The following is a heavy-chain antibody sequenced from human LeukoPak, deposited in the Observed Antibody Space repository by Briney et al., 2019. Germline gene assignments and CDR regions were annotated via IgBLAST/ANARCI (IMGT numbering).Heavy chain of an antibody. CDR2: ISGSGGST. CDR1: GFTFSSYA. CDR3: AKDSRSPVGGLTEFDY. Sequence: GGSLRLSCAASGFTFSSYAMSWVRQAPGKGLEWVSAISGSGGSTYYADSVKGRFTISRDNSKNTLYLQMNSLRAEDTAVYYCAKDSRSPVGGLTEFDYWGQGTLVTVSS. J-gene: IGHJ4*02. D-gene: IGHD3-9*01. V-gene: IGHV3-23*01.